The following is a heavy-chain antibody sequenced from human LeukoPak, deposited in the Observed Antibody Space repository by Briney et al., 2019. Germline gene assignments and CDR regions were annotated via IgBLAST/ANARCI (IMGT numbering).Heavy chain of an antibody. CDR2: ISYDGSNK. D-gene: IGHD3-3*01. Sequence: GRSLRLSCAASGFTFSSYGMHWVRQAPGKGLEWVAVISYDGSNKYYADSVKGRFTISRDNSKNTLYLQMNSLRAEDTAVYYCAKLVNYYDFWSGLDYWGQGTLVTVSS. CDR1: GFTFSSYG. J-gene: IGHJ4*02. V-gene: IGHV3-30*18. CDR3: AKLVNYYDFWSGLDY.